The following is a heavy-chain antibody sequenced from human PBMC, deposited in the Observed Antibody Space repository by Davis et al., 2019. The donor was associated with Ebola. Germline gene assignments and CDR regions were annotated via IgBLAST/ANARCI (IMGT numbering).Heavy chain of an antibody. D-gene: IGHD3-10*01. V-gene: IGHV3-23*01. Sequence: GESLKISCAASGFTFSSYAMSWVRQAPGKGLEWVSAISGSGGSTYYADSVKGRFTISRDNSKNTLYLQMNSLRAEDTAVYYCAKGGRGYYGSGSDYWGQGTLVTVSS. CDR1: GFTFSSYA. CDR2: ISGSGGST. J-gene: IGHJ4*02. CDR3: AKGGRGYYGSGSDY.